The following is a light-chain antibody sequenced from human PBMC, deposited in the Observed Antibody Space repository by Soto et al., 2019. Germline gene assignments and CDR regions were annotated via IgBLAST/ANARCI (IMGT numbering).Light chain of an antibody. J-gene: IGKJ1*01. CDR2: DAS. V-gene: IGKV1-5*01. Sequence: IERSQTPWTRAASGGGVFPGSCRASQSISRSLAWYQHQPGKAPKLLIYDASTLENGVSSRFSTFGSRPEFTLYIRNLPPEPSAPSYCHPCYLFWTFRQG. CDR3: HPCYLFWT. CDR1: QSISRS.